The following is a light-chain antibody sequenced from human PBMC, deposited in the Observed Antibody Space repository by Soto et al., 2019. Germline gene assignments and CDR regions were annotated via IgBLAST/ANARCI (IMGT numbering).Light chain of an antibody. CDR1: QSIGTY. CDR2: HTS. J-gene: IGKJ1*01. V-gene: IGKV3-11*01. Sequence: EIVLTQSPVTLSLYPGERATLSCRASQSIGTYLAWYQQKPDQAPRLLIYHTSNRATGIPARFSGSGSGTDFTLTISGLEPEDFAVYYCQQRSDWTRTFGQGPKVEVK. CDR3: QQRSDWTRT.